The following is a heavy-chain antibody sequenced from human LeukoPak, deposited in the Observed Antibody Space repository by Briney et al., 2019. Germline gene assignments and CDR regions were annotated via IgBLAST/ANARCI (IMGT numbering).Heavy chain of an antibody. CDR2: IYSGGST. J-gene: IGHJ3*02. D-gene: IGHD3-22*01. V-gene: IGHV3-53*01. CDR3: AREYYCDSSGYSDAFDI. CDR1: GFTVSSNY. Sequence: GGSLRLSCAASGFTVSSNYMSWVRQAPGKGLEWSSVIYSGGSTYYADSVKGRFTISRDNSKNTLYLQMNSLRAEDTAVYYCAREYYCDSSGYSDAFDIWGQGTMVTVSS.